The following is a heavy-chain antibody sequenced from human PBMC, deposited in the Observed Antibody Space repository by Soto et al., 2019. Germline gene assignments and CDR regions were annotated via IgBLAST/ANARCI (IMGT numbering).Heavy chain of an antibody. Sequence: GSLRLSCAASGFTFSSYAMSWVRQAPGKGLEWVSAISGSGGSTYYADSVKGRFTISRDNSKNTLYLQMNSLRAEDTAVYYCAKEGRVSGYSSSSPKYYYGMDVWGQGTTVTVS. J-gene: IGHJ6*02. CDR3: AKEGRVSGYSSSSPKYYYGMDV. CDR1: GFTFSSYA. V-gene: IGHV3-23*01. D-gene: IGHD6-6*01. CDR2: ISGSGGST.